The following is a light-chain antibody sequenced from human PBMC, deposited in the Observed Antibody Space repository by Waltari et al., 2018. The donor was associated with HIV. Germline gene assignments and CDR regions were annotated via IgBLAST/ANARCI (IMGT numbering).Light chain of an antibody. CDR2: EIY. V-gene: IGLV2-14*01. CDR1: SSDVGGYDH. CDR3: SSYTSSNTLV. J-gene: IGLJ2*01. Sequence: QSALTQTASVSGSPGQSITISCTGTSSDVGGYDHVSWYQQHPGKAPKLVIYEIYNRPAVISHRVADSKSGNTSSLTISGLQAEDEADYFCSSYTSSNTLVFGGGTKVTVL.